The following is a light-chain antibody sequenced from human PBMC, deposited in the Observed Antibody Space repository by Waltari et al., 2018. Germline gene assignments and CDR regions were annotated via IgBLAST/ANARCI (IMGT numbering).Light chain of an antibody. CDR3: QSYDSSLSGHV. Sequence: QSVLTQPPSVSGAPGQRVTISCPGSSPNIGAGYDVHGYQQLPGRAPKLLIHGNDKRPSGVPDRFSGSKSGTSGSLAIAGLQADDETDYYCQSYDSSLSGHVFGTGTKVTVL. J-gene: IGLJ1*01. CDR2: GND. CDR1: SPNIGAGYD. V-gene: IGLV1-40*01.